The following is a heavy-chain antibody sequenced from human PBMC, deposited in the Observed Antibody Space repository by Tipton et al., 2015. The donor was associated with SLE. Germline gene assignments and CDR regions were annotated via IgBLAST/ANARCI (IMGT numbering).Heavy chain of an antibody. CDR3: AKGYCSRSRCRTYYFEY. J-gene: IGHJ4*02. D-gene: IGHD2-2*01. Sequence: SLRLSCVASGFTFSNFWMHWVRQSPGKGLMWVSRIDFDGTVTTYADSVRGRFTVSRDNVKNTLFLQMDSLRAEDTAMYYCAKGYCSRSRCRTYYFEYWGQGALVTVSS. CDR2: IDFDGTVT. V-gene: IGHV3-74*01. CDR1: GFTFSNFW.